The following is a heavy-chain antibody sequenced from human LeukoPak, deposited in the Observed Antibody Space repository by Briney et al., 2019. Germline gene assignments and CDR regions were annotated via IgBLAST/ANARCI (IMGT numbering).Heavy chain of an antibody. CDR3: AREWYYYDSTPPLGAFDI. CDR2: IYSGGST. J-gene: IGHJ3*02. D-gene: IGHD3-22*01. V-gene: IGHV3-66*01. Sequence: GGSLRLSCAASGFTISSNYMSWVRQAPGQGLEWVSVIYSGGSTYYPDSVKGRFTISSDNSKNTLYPQMSSLRAEDTAVYYCAREWYYYDSTPPLGAFDIWGQGTMVTVSS. CDR1: GFTISSNY.